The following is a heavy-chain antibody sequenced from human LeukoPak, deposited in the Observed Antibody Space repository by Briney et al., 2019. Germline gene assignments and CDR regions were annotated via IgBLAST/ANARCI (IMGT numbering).Heavy chain of an antibody. CDR3: ARQQSDTSLFDP. Sequence: PSETLSLTCIVSGDSISSTSYYWAWIRQPPGKGLRWIGMIFYSGSAYYTPSLRGRVTLSVDTSRNQFSLNLISVTAADTGVYFCARQQSDTSLFDPWGQGTLVTVSS. V-gene: IGHV4-39*01. CDR1: GDSISSTSYY. D-gene: IGHD2-21*02. CDR2: IFYSGSA. J-gene: IGHJ5*02.